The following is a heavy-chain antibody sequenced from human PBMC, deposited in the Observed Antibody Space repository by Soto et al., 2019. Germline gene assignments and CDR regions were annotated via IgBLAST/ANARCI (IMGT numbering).Heavy chain of an antibody. CDR2: IYYSGST. CDR1: GGSTSSYY. V-gene: IGHV4-59*01. J-gene: IGHJ6*03. D-gene: IGHD2-15*01. Sequence: PSETLSLTCTVSGGSTSSYYWSWIRQPPGKGLEWIGYIYYSGSTNYNPSLKSRVTISVDTSKNQFSLKLSSVTAADTAVYYCARSLVVVAANWDYYYYYMDVWGKGTTVTVSS. CDR3: ARSLVVVAANWDYYYYYMDV.